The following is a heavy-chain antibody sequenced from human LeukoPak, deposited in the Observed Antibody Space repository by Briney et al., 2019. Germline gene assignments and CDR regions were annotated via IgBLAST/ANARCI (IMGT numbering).Heavy chain of an antibody. CDR2: ISYDGSNK. CDR1: GFTFSSYA. CDR3: ARARLPVVPRAAAFIY. Sequence: PGRSLRLSCAASGFTFSSYAMHWVRQAPGKGLEWVAVISYDGSNKYYADSVKGRFTISRDNSKNTLYLQMNSLRTGDTAVYYCARARLPVVPRAAAFIYWGQGTLVTVSS. J-gene: IGHJ4*02. D-gene: IGHD6-25*01. V-gene: IGHV3-30-3*01.